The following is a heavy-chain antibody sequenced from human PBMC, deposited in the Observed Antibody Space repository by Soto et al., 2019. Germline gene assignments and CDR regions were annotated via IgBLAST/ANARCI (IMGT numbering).Heavy chain of an antibody. CDR3: ARGRFLPKQYDILTGYYNY. J-gene: IGHJ4*02. CDR2: INHSGST. CDR1: GGSFSGYY. D-gene: IGHD3-9*01. V-gene: IGHV4-34*01. Sequence: SETLSLTCAVYGGSFSGYYWSWIRQPPGKGLEWIGEINHSGSTNYNPSLKSRVTISVDTSKNQFSLKLSSVTAADTAVYYCARGRFLPKQYDILTGYYNYWGQGTLVTVSS.